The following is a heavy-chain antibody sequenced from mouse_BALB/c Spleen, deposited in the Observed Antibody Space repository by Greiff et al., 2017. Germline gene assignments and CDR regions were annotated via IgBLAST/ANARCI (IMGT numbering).Heavy chain of an antibody. CDR1: GFSLTSYG. Sequence: VQLQESGPGLVQPSQSLSITCTVSGFSLTSYGVHWVRQSPGNGLEWLGVIWSGGSTDYNAAFISRLSISKDNSKSQVFFKMNSLQANDTAIYYCARKPTIGSWFAYWGQGTLVTVSA. J-gene: IGHJ3*01. D-gene: IGHD2-14*01. CDR2: IWSGGST. V-gene: IGHV2-2*02. CDR3: ARKPTIGSWFAY.